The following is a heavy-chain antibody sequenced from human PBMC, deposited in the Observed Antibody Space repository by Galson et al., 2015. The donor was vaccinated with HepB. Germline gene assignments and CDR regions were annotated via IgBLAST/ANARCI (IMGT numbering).Heavy chain of an antibody. J-gene: IGHJ4*02. V-gene: IGHV1-2*04. CDR1: GYTFTGYY. D-gene: IGHD3-10*01. CDR3: ARGWSRKWFGGSLPDY. Sequence: SVKVSCKASGYTFTGYYMHWVRQAPGQGLEWMGWINPNSGGTNYAQKFQGWVTMTRDTSISTAYMELSRLRSDDTAVYYCARGWSRKWFGGSLPDYWGQGTLATVSS. CDR2: INPNSGGT.